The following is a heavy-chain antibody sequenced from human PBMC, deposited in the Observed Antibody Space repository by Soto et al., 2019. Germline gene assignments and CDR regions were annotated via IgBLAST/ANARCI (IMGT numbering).Heavy chain of an antibody. D-gene: IGHD3-22*01. CDR2: ISYSGST. V-gene: IGHV4-39*07. J-gene: IGHJ4*02. CDR1: GGSINNNHYY. Sequence: SETLSLTCTVSGGSINNNHYYWGWVRQPPGKRLERIASISYSGSTYYNPSLKSRVTISVDTSKKQFSLKLSSVTAADTAVYYCARVSVGYYDSSGYTDYWGQGTLVTVSS. CDR3: ARVSVGYYDSSGYTDY.